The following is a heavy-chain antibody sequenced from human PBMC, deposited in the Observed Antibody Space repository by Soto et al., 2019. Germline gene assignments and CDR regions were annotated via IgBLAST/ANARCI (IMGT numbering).Heavy chain of an antibody. Sequence: ASVKVSCKASGYTFTGYYMHWVRQAPGQGLEWMGWINPNSGGTNYAQKFQGWVTMTRDTPISTAYMELSRLRSDDTAVYYCARDRGYSYGSYYYYYGMDVWGQGTTVTVS. CDR2: INPNSGGT. CDR3: ARDRGYSYGSYYYYYGMDV. V-gene: IGHV1-2*04. J-gene: IGHJ6*02. D-gene: IGHD5-18*01. CDR1: GYTFTGYY.